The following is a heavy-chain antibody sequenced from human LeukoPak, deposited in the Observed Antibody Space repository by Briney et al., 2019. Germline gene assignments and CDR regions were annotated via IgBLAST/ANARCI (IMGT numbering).Heavy chain of an antibody. Sequence: GGSLRLSCAASGFTVSSNYMSWVRQAPGKGLEWVSVIYSGGSTYYADSVKGRFTISRDNSKNTLYLQMNSLRAEDTAVYYCATPMVRGVRAFDIWGQGTMVTVSS. J-gene: IGHJ3*02. CDR3: ATPMVRGVRAFDI. D-gene: IGHD3-10*01. CDR1: GFTVSSNY. V-gene: IGHV3-66*01. CDR2: IYSGGST.